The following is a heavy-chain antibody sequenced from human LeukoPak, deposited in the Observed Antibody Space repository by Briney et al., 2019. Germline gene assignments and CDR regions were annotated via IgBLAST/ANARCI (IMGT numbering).Heavy chain of an antibody. CDR1: GYTFTSYG. CDR2: IIPIFGTA. CDR3: ARALNPHPRDNYDFWSGYDNYYYYGMDV. V-gene: IGHV1-69*13. D-gene: IGHD3-3*01. J-gene: IGHJ6*02. Sequence: ASVKVSCKASGYTFTSYGISWVRQAPGQGLEWMGGIIPIFGTANYAQKFQGRVTITADESTSTAYMELSSLRSEDTAVYYCARALNPHPRDNYDFWSGYDNYYYYGMDVWGQGTTVTVSS.